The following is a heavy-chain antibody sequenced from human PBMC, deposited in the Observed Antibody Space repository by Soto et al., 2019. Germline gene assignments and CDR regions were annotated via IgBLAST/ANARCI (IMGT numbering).Heavy chain of an antibody. CDR3: ARVVVVTATNRNYFDY. D-gene: IGHD2-21*02. Sequence: PSETLSLTCAVYGGSFSGYYWSWIRQPPGKGLEWIGEINHSGSTNYNPSLKSRVTISVDTSKNQFSLKLSSVTAADTAVYYCARVVVVTATNRNYFDYWGQGTLVTVSS. J-gene: IGHJ4*02. CDR2: INHSGST. V-gene: IGHV4-34*01. CDR1: GGSFSGYY.